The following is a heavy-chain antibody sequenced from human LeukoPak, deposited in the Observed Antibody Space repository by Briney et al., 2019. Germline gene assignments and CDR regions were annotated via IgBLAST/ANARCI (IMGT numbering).Heavy chain of an antibody. CDR2: IRDSGST. CDR3: ARHGGYSYGSFDC. CDR1: GSSTSGYY. D-gene: IGHD5-18*01. J-gene: IGHJ4*02. Sequence: PSETLSLTCTVSGSSTSGYYWSWLRQPPGKELEWIAYIRDSGSTEYNPSLKSRGTISVDTSKNQFSLKLSSVTAADTAVYYCARHGGYSYGSFDCWGQGTLVTVPS. V-gene: IGHV4-59*08.